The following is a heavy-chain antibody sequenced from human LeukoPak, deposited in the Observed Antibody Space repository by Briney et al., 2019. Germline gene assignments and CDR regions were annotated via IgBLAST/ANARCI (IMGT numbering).Heavy chain of an antibody. D-gene: IGHD4-17*01. J-gene: IGHJ4*02. CDR2: ISYDGSNK. Sequence: GGCLRLSCAASGFTFSSYAMHWVRQAPGKGLEWVAVISYDGSNKYYADSVKGRFTISRDNSKNTLYLQMNSLRAEDTAVYYCARDSGDYGDYVVSYYFDYWGQGTLVTVSS. V-gene: IGHV3-30-3*01. CDR3: ARDSGDYGDYVVSYYFDY. CDR1: GFTFSSYA.